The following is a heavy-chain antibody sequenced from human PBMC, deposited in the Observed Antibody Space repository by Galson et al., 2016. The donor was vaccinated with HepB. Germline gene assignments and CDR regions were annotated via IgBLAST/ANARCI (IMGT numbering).Heavy chain of an antibody. J-gene: IGHJ3*02. Sequence: SLRLSCAASGFTFSSYSMNWVRQAPGKGLEWVSSISSRSNYIYYADSVKGRFTISRDIAKNSLYLQMNSLRAEDTALYYCARDGELGGSYYGRDFDIWGQGTMVTVSS. CDR2: ISSRSNYI. V-gene: IGHV3-21*01. D-gene: IGHD1-26*01. CDR3: ARDGELGGSYYGRDFDI. CDR1: GFTFSSYS.